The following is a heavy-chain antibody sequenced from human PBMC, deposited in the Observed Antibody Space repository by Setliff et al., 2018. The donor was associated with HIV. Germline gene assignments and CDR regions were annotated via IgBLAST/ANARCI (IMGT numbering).Heavy chain of an antibody. CDR2: IYYSGST. D-gene: IGHD3-10*01. CDR1: GGSISSYY. CDR3: ARARGLLPYYYLDV. J-gene: IGHJ6*03. Sequence: PSETLSLTCTVSGGSISSYYWSWIRQPPGKGLEWIGYIYYSGSTNYNPSLKRRVTISLDTSKNQFSLKLSSVTAADTAVYYCARARGLLPYYYLDVWGKGTTVTVSS. V-gene: IGHV4-59*12.